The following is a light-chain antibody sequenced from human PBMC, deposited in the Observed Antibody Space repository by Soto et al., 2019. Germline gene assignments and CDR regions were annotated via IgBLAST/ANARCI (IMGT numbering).Light chain of an antibody. Sequence: QSALTQPASVSGSPGQSITISCTGTSSDVGGYNYVSWYQQHPGKAPKLMIYDVSNRPSGASNRFSGSKSGNTASLTISGLQAEDEADYNCSSYTSSSTLGVVFGGGTKLTVL. J-gene: IGLJ2*01. CDR2: DVS. CDR1: SSDVGGYNY. CDR3: SSYTSSSTLGVV. V-gene: IGLV2-14*01.